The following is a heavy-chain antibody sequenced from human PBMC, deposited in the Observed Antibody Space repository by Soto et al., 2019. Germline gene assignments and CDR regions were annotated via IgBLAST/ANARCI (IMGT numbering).Heavy chain of an antibody. CDR1: GFTFSGYA. J-gene: IGHJ4*02. Sequence: PGGSLRLSCAASGFTFSGYAMSWVRQAPGKGLEWVSGISGSGGSTYYADSVKGRFTISRDNSKNTLYLQMNSLRAEDTAVYYFAIPLYGGGNYSTFFWGQETLVPVSA. V-gene: IGHV3-23*01. D-gene: IGHD2-21*01. CDR3: AIPLYGGGNYSTFF. CDR2: ISGSGGST.